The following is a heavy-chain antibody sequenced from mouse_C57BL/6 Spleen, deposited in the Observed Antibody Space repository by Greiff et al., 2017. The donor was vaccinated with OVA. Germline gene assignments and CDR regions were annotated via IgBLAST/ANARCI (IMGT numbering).Heavy chain of an antibody. CDR3: ARSSNYWYFDV. CDR1: GYAFSSSW. CDR2: IYPGDGDT. Sequence: VKLMESGPELVKPGASVKISCKASGYAFSSSWMNWVKQRPGKGLEWIGRIYPGDGDTNYNGKFKGKATLTADKSSSTAYMQLSSLTSEDSAVYFCARSSNYWYFDVWGTGTTVTVSS. D-gene: IGHD2-5*01. J-gene: IGHJ1*03. V-gene: IGHV1-82*01.